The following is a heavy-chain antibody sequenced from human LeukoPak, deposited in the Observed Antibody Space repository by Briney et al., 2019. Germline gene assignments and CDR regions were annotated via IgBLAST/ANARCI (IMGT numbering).Heavy chain of an antibody. Sequence: SETLSLTCTVSGGSISSYYWSWIRQPPGKGLEWIGYIYYSGSTNYNPSLKGRVTISVDTSKNQFSLKLSSVTAADTAVYYCARLIVVAVAGTTYYYYGMDVWGQGTTVTVSS. CDR1: GGSISSYY. D-gene: IGHD6-19*01. CDR3: ARLIVVAVAGTTYYYYGMDV. V-gene: IGHV4-59*08. CDR2: IYYSGST. J-gene: IGHJ6*02.